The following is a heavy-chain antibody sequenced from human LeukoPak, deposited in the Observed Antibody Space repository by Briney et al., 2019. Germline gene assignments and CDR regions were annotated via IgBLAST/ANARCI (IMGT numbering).Heavy chain of an antibody. Sequence: ASVTVSCRASGYTFTSYDINWVRQATGQGLEWMGWIHPGSGGTNYAQKFQGRVTMTRDTSISTAYMELSELTSGDTAVYYCARDRLAYCGGDCDIDYWGQGTLVTVSS. CDR1: GYTFTSYD. D-gene: IGHD2-21*02. CDR3: ARDRLAYCGGDCDIDY. CDR2: IHPGSGGT. V-gene: IGHV1-2*02. J-gene: IGHJ4*02.